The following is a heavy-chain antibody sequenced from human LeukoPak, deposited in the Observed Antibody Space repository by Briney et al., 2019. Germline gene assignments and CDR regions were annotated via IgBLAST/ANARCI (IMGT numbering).Heavy chain of an antibody. CDR3: ARDFRYYDSSGYYLYDAFDI. J-gene: IGHJ3*02. CDR2: ISSSSSYI. Sequence: GGSLRLSCAASGFTFSSYSMNWVRQAPGKGLEWVSSISSSSSYIYYADSVKGRFTISRDNAKNSLYLQMNSLRAEDTAVYYRARDFRYYDSSGYYLYDAFDIWGQGTMVTVSS. V-gene: IGHV3-21*01. CDR1: GFTFSSYS. D-gene: IGHD3-22*01.